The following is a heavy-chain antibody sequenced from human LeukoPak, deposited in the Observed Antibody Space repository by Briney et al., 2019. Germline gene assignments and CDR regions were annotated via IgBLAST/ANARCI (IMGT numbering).Heavy chain of an antibody. V-gene: IGHV4-59*01. CDR2: IYYSGST. J-gene: IGHJ4*02. Sequence: SETLSLTCTVSGGSISSYYWSWIRQPPGKGLEWIGYIYYSGSTNYNPSLKSRVTISVDTSKNQFSLKLSSVTAADTAVYYWAGLPGYWGQGPLVTVSS. CDR3: AGLPGY. CDR1: GGSISSYY.